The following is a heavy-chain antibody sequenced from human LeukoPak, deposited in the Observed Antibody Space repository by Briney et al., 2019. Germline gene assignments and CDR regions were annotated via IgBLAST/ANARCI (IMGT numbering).Heavy chain of an antibody. Sequence: SETLSLTCTVSGGSISSYYWSWIRQPPGKGLEWIGCIYHSGSTNYTPSLKSRATISVDTSKNQSSLKMSSVTAADTAVYYCARGGSYLKDAFDVWGQGTMVTVSS. CDR3: ARGGSYLKDAFDV. D-gene: IGHD1-26*01. CDR1: GGSISSYY. V-gene: IGHV4-59*01. J-gene: IGHJ3*01. CDR2: IYHSGST.